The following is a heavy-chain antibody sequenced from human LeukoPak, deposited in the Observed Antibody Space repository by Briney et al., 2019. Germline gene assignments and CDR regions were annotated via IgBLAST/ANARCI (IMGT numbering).Heavy chain of an antibody. Sequence: SETLSLTCTVSGGSISSYYWSWIRQPPGKGLEWIGYIYYSGSTNYNPSLKSRVAISVDTSKNQFSLKLSSVTAADTAVYYCARDPSDGFFDYWGQGTLVTVSS. D-gene: IGHD6-25*01. CDR2: IYYSGST. CDR3: ARDPSDGFFDY. J-gene: IGHJ4*02. V-gene: IGHV4-59*01. CDR1: GGSISSYY.